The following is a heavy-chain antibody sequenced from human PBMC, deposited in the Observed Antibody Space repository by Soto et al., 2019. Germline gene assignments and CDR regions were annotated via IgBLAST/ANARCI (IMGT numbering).Heavy chain of an antibody. J-gene: IGHJ6*02. D-gene: IGHD3-10*01. CDR1: GDSVSSNTAA. CDR3: TRRGWFGEFNYYFGMDV. Sequence: SQTLSLTCAISGDSVSSNTAAWHWIRQSPSRGLEWLGRTYYRSKWYSDYAVSVKSRITINSDTSKNQFSLHLGSVTPEDTAVYYCTRRGWFGEFNYYFGMDVQGQVTTGTVSS. V-gene: IGHV6-1*01. CDR2: TYYRSKWYS.